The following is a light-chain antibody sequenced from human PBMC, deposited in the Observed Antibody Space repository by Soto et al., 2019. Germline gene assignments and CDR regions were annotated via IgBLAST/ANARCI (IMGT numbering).Light chain of an antibody. Sequence: QSALTQPASVSGSPGQSITIYCTGTSSDVGSYNLVSWYQQHPGKAPKLMIYEGSKRPSGVSNRFSGSKSGNTASLTISGLQAEDEADYYCCSYAGSSTFVVFGGVTKLTVL. CDR3: CSYAGSSTFVV. V-gene: IGLV2-23*01. CDR1: SSDVGSYNL. CDR2: EGS. J-gene: IGLJ2*01.